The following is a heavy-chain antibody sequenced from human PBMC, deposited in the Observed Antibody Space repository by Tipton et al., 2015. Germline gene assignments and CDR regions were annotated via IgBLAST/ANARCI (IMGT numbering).Heavy chain of an antibody. J-gene: IGHJ4*02. CDR3: ACQDYDSLTRDYQTVDY. Sequence: GLVKPSETLSLTCTVSGGSISTYYWGWIRQSPGKGLEWIGYISYSGSTHYNPSLKSRVTMSRDTSKNQFSLKLTSVTAADTAVYYCACQDYDSLTRDYQTVDYWGQGTLVTVSS. V-gene: IGHV4-59*08. D-gene: IGHD3-9*01. CDR2: ISYSGST. CDR1: GGSISTYY.